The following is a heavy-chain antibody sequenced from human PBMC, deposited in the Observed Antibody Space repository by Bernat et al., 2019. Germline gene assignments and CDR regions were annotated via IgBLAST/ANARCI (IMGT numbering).Heavy chain of an antibody. V-gene: IGHV4-39*01. CDR1: GISITSSSSY. Sequence: QVHLQESGPGLVKPSETLSLTCTVSGISITSSSSYWGWIRQPPGKRLEWIGAIYYSGTTYYNPSLKSRVTMSVDASSNQFSLKVNALTAADTAVYYCARHLRQSGNTPDYWGQGTLVTVSS. CDR2: IYYSGTT. D-gene: IGHD5-12*01. CDR3: ARHLRQSGNTPDY. J-gene: IGHJ4*02.